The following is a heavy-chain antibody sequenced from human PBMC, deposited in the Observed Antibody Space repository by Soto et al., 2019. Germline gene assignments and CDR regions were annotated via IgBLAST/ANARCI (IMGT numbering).Heavy chain of an antibody. CDR1: GYTLTELS. D-gene: IGHD2-21*01. V-gene: IGHV1-24*01. CDR3: ATYCVLDSYYGMDV. CDR2: FDPEDGET. J-gene: IGHJ6*02. Sequence: ASVKVSCKVSGYTLTELSMHWVRQAPGKGLEWMGGFDPEDGETIYAQKFQGRVTMTEDTSTDTAYMELSSLRSEDTAVYYCATYCVLDSYYGMDVWGQGTTVTGSS.